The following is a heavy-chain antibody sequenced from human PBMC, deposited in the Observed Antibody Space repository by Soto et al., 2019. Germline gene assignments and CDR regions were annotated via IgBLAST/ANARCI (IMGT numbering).Heavy chain of an antibody. CDR2: LHWDDDK. CDR1: GFSLTTSGVC. Sequence: HITLNESAPTVVRPTEPLTLSCRFSGFSLTTSGVCVCWIRQSSVQAPDWRAHLHWDDDKRYSPSLKSRLTITNETAKNQVVLTVSDLDPTDTATYYCAHRVLRTVFGLVTTTALYFDVWGQGTPVAVSS. V-gene: IGHV2-5*02. J-gene: IGHJ4*02. CDR3: AHRVLRTVFGLVTTTALYFDV. D-gene: IGHD3-3*01.